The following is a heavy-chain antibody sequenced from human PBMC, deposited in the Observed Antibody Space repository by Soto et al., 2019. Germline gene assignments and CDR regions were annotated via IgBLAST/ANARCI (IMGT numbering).Heavy chain of an antibody. CDR3: ARSPCHSSGYYYPYYYGMDV. V-gene: IGHV4-34*01. CDR1: GGSFSGYY. J-gene: IGHJ6*02. Sequence: SETLSLTCAVYGGSFSGYYWSWIRQPPGKGLEWIGEINHSGSTNYNPSLKSRVTISVDTSKNQFSLKLSSVTAADTAVYYCARSPCHSSGYYYPYYYGMDVWGQGTTVTVSS. D-gene: IGHD3-22*01. CDR2: INHSGST.